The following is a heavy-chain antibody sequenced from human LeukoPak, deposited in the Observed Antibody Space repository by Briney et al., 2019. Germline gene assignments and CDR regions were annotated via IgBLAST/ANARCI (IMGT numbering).Heavy chain of an antibody. CDR2: ISYDGSNK. J-gene: IGHJ4*02. V-gene: IGHV3-30-3*01. D-gene: IGHD3-22*01. Sequence: PGRSLRLSCAASGFTLSSYAMHWVRQAPGKGLEWVAVISYDGSNKYYADSVKGRFTISRDNSKNTLYLQMKSLRAEDTAVYCCARDHHYYDSSGFFDYWGQGNLVTVSS. CDR3: ARDHHYYDSSGFFDY. CDR1: GFTLSSYA.